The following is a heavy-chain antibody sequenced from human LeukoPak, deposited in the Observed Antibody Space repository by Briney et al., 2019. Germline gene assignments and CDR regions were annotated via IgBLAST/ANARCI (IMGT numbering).Heavy chain of an antibody. CDR3: ARGFSSSSYHFDY. CDR2: IIPIFGTA. CDR1: GGTFSSYA. V-gene: IGHV1-69*05. Sequence: GASVKVSCKASGGTFSSYAIGWVRQAPGQGLEWIGRIIPIFGTANYAQKFQGRVTITTDESTSTAYMELSSLRSEDTAVYYCARGFSSSSYHFDYWGQGTLVTVSS. D-gene: IGHD6-13*01. J-gene: IGHJ4*02.